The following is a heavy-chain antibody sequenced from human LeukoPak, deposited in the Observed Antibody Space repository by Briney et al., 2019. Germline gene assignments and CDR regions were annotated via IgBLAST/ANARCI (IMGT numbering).Heavy chain of an antibody. V-gene: IGHV3-30*02. J-gene: IGHJ5*02. CDR1: GFTFNNCG. CDR3: AKDYSKTSYYGSGTYYRPNWFDP. D-gene: IGHD3-10*01. CDR2: IRFDGSNK. Sequence: GSLRLSCAASGFTFNNCGMHWVRQAPGKGLEWVAFIRFDGSNKYYADSVKGRFTISRDNSKSTVYLQMNSLRAEDTAVYYCAKDYSKTSYYGSGTYYRPNWFDPWGQGTLVTVSS.